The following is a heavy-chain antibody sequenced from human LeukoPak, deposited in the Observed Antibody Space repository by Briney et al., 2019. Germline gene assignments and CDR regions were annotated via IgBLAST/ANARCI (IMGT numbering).Heavy chain of an antibody. D-gene: IGHD3-16*01. Sequence: SETLSLTCTVSGGSISSYYWSWIRQPPGKGLEWIGCIYYTGSTNYNPSLKSRVTISVDTSKNHFSLKLSSVTAADTAVYYCASYRTNGLFDPWGQGTLVTVSS. CDR1: GGSISSYY. V-gene: IGHV4-59*01. J-gene: IGHJ5*02. CDR3: ASYRTNGLFDP. CDR2: IYYTGST.